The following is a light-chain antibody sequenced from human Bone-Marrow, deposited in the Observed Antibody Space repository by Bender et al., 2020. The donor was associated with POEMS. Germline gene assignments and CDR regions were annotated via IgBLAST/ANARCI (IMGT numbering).Light chain of an antibody. CDR3: SSYTGSSTLVV. Sequence: QSALTQPASVSGSPGQPISISCDIGGYNLVSWYQQHPGKAPKLIIYEDTKRPSGVSNRFSGSKSDNTASLTISGLQAEDEADYYCSSYTGSSTLVVFGGGTKLTVL. V-gene: IGLV2-14*02. J-gene: IGLJ2*01. CDR2: EDT. CDR1: IGGYNL.